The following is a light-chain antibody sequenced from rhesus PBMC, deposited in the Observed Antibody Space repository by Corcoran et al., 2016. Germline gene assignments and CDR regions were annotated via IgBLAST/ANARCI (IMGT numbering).Light chain of an antibody. V-gene: IGKV1-94*01. Sequence: DIQMTQSPSSLSASIGDRVTVTCRASQGINKDLSWYQQKPGKAPTPLIYAASSLQTGVSSRFSGSGSGTDYTLTISSLQPEDFATYYCQQYNSAPRTFGQGTKVEIK. CDR1: QGINKD. CDR3: QQYNSAPRT. CDR2: AAS. J-gene: IGKJ1*01.